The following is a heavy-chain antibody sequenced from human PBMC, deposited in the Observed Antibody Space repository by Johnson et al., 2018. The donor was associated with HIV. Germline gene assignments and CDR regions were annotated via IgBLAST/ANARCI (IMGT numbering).Heavy chain of an antibody. CDR1: GFTFDDYG. V-gene: IGHV3-20*04. D-gene: IGHD2-8*01. J-gene: IGHJ3*02. Sequence: VQLLESGGGVVRPGGSLRLSCAASGFTFDDYGMSWVRQVPGKGLECVSSINWSGGSTGYADSVKGRFAISRDNAKNSLYLQMNSLRAEDTALYYCARDVWDNMAYDGCDIWGQGTMVTVSS. CDR2: INWSGGST. CDR3: ARDVWDNMAYDGCDI.